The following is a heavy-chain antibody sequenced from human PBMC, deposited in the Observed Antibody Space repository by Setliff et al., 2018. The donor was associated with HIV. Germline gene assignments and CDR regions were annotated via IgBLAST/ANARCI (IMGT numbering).Heavy chain of an antibody. J-gene: IGHJ4*02. V-gene: IGHV4-34*12. Sequence: SETLSLTCAVHGEFPIGYYWSWIRQPPGKGLEWIGEIIDSGATNYNPSLESRVILSIDTSKKLISLNLTSVTAADTAVYYCAREVDLSRGVDYWGQGTVVTVSS. CDR3: AREVDLSRGVDY. CDR2: IIDSGAT. CDR1: GEFPIGYY. D-gene: IGHD2-15*01.